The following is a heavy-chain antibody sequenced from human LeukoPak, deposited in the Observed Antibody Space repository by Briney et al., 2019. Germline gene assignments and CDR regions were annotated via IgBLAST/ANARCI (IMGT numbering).Heavy chain of an antibody. V-gene: IGHV1-3*01. D-gene: IGHD1-26*01. CDR2: INAGNGNT. CDR3: ARVLSIVGATIGFDY. CDR1: GYTFTSYA. J-gene: IGHJ4*02. Sequence: GASVKVSCKASGYTFTSYAMHWVRQAPGQRLEWMGWINAGNGNTKYSQKFQGRVTITRDSSASTAYMELSSLRSEDTAVYYCARVLSIVGATIGFDYWGQGTLVTVSS.